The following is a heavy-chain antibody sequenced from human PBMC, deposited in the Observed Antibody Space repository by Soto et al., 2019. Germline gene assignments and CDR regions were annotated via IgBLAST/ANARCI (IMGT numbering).Heavy chain of an antibody. D-gene: IGHD1-26*01. CDR3: ARHPRNGRTTWDESFDI. V-gene: IGHV4-30-4*08. CDR1: GVSINSTDFY. J-gene: IGHJ3*02. Sequence: SETLSLTCVVSGVSINSTDFYWSRIRQHPGKGLEWIGYIYYSGSTYYNPSLKSRVTISVDTSKNQFSLKLSSVTAADTAVYYCARHPRNGRTTWDESFDIWGQGTMVTVSS. CDR2: IYYSGST.